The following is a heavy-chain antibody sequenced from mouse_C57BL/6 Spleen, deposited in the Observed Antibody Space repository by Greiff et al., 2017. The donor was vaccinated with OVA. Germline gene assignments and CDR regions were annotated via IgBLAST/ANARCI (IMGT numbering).Heavy chain of an antibody. Sequence: QVQLQQPGAELVKPGASVKLSCKASGYTFTSYWMQWVKQRPGQGLEWIGEIDPSDSYTNYNQKFKGKATLTVDTSSSTAYMQLSSLTSEDSAVYYCARLRRSVAGDDWGQGTTLTVSS. CDR2: IDPSDSYT. CDR1: GYTFTSYW. J-gene: IGHJ2*01. V-gene: IGHV1-50*01. D-gene: IGHD1-1*01. CDR3: ARLRRSVAGDD.